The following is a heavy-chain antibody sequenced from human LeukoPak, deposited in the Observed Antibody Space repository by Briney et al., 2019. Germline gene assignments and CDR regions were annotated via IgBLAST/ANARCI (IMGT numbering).Heavy chain of an antibody. V-gene: IGHV3-7*01. D-gene: IGHD6-6*01. CDR2: IKQDGSEK. J-gene: IGHJ6*03. CDR3: AREKSSIAARRYYYYYYMDV. Sequence: GGSLRLSCAASGFTFSSYLMSWVRQAPGKGLEWVANIKQDGSEKYYVDSVKGRFTISRDNAKNSLYLQMNSLRAEDTAVYYCAREKSSIAARRYYYYYYMDVWGKGTTVTVSS. CDR1: GFTFSSYL.